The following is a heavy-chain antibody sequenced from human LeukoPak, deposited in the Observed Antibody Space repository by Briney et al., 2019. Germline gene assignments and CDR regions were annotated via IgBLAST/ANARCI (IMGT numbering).Heavy chain of an antibody. D-gene: IGHD3-10*01. J-gene: IGHJ6*02. CDR1: GGSFSDYY. CDR3: ARRVRGVIISFYYYNGMDA. Sequence: KPSETLSLTCAVYGGSFSDYYWTWIRQSPGEGLEWIGEINHSGATDYNPSLKSRVTISVDTSKNQFSLKVRSVTAADTAVYYCARRVRGVIISFYYYNGMDAWGQGTTVTVSS. V-gene: IGHV4-34*01. CDR2: INHSGAT.